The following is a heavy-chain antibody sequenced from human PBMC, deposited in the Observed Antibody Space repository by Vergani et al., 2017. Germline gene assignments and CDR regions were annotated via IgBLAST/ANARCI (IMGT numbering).Heavy chain of an antibody. CDR2: IRSKAYGQAT. CDR1: GFTFGYYA. J-gene: IGHJ3*02. CDR3: VRDQVTMLRGSDALDI. D-gene: IGHD3-10*01. Sequence: EVQLVESGGDLVQPGRSLRLSCTASGFTFGYYAMDWFRQAPGQGLEWVGGIRSKAYGQATIYAASVKGRFTISRDDSKRIADLQMNNLQTEDTAMYYCVRDQVTMLRGSDALDIWGQGRMVAVCS. V-gene: IGHV3-49*03.